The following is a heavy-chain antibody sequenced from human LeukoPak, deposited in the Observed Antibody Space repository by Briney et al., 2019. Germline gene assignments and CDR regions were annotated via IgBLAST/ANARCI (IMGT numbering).Heavy chain of an antibody. D-gene: IGHD3-9*01. CDR3: AKSTTSGTTGYRAD. CDR2: ISASGFST. Sequence: GGSLRLSCAASGFTFSSYGMSWVRQAPGKGLEWVSTISASGFSTYFTDSVKGRFTISRDSSRNTLYLQMDSLRAEDTALYYCAKSTTSGTTGYRADWGQGTPVTVSS. CDR1: GFTFSSYG. V-gene: IGHV3-23*01. J-gene: IGHJ4*01.